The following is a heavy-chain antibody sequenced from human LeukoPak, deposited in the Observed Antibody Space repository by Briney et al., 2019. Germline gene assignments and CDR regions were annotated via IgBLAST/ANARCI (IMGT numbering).Heavy chain of an antibody. CDR3: TREDCDNVRCYGASDA. CDR2: ISGGNHI. J-gene: IGHJ5*02. CDR1: GFTFSSYA. D-gene: IGHD2-2*01. V-gene: IGHV3-69-1*02. Sequence: GGSLRLSCGASGFTFSSYAMSWVRQAPGKGLEWVSSISGGNHIYYADSVKGRFTISRDNARNLLSLQMNALRAEDTAVYYCTREDCDNVRCYGASDAWGQGTLVTVSS.